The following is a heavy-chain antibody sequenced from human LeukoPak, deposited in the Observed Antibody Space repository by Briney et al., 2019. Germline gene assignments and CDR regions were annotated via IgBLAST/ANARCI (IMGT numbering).Heavy chain of an antibody. CDR2: ISSSGSYI. CDR3: ARGGSGDY. D-gene: IGHD3-10*01. CDR1: GFTFSSYS. V-gene: IGHV3-21*01. J-gene: IGHJ4*02. Sequence: GGSLRLSCAASGFTFSSYSMNWVRQAPGKGLEWVSSISSSGSYIYYADSVKGRFTISRDNAKNSLYLQMNSLRAEDTAVYYCARGGSGDYWGQGTLVTVSS.